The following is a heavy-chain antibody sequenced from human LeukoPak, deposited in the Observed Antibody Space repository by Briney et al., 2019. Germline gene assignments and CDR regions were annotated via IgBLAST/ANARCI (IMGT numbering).Heavy chain of an antibody. CDR1: GYTFTSYG. Sequence: ASVKVSCKASGYTFTSYGISWVRQAPGQGLEWMGWISVYNGNTNYAQKLQGRVTMTTDTSTSTAYMELRSLRSDDTAVYYCASGEGYSGYEPFDYWGQGTLVTVSS. CDR3: ASGEGYSGYEPFDY. CDR2: ISVYNGNT. J-gene: IGHJ4*02. V-gene: IGHV1-18*01. D-gene: IGHD5-12*01.